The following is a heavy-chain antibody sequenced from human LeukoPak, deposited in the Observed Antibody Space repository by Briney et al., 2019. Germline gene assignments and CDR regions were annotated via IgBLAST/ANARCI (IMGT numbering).Heavy chain of an antibody. V-gene: IGHV4-59*01. D-gene: IGHD3-22*01. CDR3: ARVGEYYDSSGLDY. CDR2: IYYSGST. Sequence: PSETLSLTCTVSGVSISSSYWCWIRQPPGKGLEWIGYIYYSGSTNYNPSLKSRVTISLDTSQNQFSLKLSSVTAADTAVYYCARVGEYYDSSGLDYWGQGTLVTVSS. CDR1: GVSISSSY. J-gene: IGHJ4*02.